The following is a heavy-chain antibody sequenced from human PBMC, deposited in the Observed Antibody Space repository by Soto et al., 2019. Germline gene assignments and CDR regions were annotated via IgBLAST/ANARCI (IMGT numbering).Heavy chain of an antibody. J-gene: IGHJ4*02. CDR2: TYWDDDK. V-gene: IGHV2-5*02. CDR1: GFSLSTSGVG. CDR3: AHRQRTVYFDY. D-gene: IGHD4-17*01. Sequence: QITLKESGPTLVKPTQTLTLTCTFSGFSLSTSGVGVGWIRQPPGKALEWLALTYWDDDKRYSPSLKSRLTITKDTSKNQVVLTMTNMDPVDTTTYYCAHRQRTVYFDYWGQGTLVTVSS.